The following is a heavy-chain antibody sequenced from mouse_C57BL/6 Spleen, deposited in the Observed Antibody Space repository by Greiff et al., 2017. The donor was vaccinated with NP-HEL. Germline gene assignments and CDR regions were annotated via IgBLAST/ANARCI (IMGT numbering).Heavy chain of an antibody. CDR3: TTTVVAPYAMDY. Sequence: EVQLQQSGAELVRPGASVKLSCTASGFNIKDDYMHWVKQRPEQGLEWIGWIDPENGDTEYASKFQGKATITADTSSNTAYLQLSSLTSEDTAVYYCTTTVVAPYAMDYWGQGTSVTVSS. J-gene: IGHJ4*01. CDR2: IDPENGDT. D-gene: IGHD1-1*01. CDR1: GFNIKDDY. V-gene: IGHV14-4*01.